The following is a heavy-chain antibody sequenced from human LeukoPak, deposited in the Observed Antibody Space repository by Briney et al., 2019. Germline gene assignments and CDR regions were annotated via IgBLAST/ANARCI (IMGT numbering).Heavy chain of an antibody. J-gene: IGHJ4*02. Sequence: GGSLRLSCAASGFTFSSFAMHLVRQAPGKGLEWVAIVRGNGDSTHYADSVKGRFTISRDNSKNMLYLQMNSLRDEDTAVYYCAKGFFGSGSFPHNFDYWGQGTLVTVSS. D-gene: IGHD3-10*01. V-gene: IGHV3-23*01. CDR3: AKGFFGSGSFPHNFDY. CDR2: VRGNGDST. CDR1: GFTFSSFA.